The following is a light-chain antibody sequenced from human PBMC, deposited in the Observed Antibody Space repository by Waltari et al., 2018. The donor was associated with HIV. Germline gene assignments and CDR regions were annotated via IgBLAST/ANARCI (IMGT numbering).Light chain of an antibody. J-gene: IGKJ4*01. CDR2: GAS. V-gene: IGKV3-15*01. CDR1: QSVSNN. CDR3: QQYNTWPLT. Sequence: KVMTQSPDTLSVSPGERATLSCRASQSVSNNLAWYQQKAGQPPRLLIYGASTRATDIPARFSGSGSGTEFTLTISGLQSEDFAVYYCQQYNTWPLTFGGGTKVEI.